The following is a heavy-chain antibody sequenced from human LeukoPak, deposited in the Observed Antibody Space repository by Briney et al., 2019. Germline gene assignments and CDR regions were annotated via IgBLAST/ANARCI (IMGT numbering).Heavy chain of an antibody. Sequence: ASVKVSCKASGYTFTSYGISWVRQAPGQGLEWMGWISAYNCNTNYAQKLQGRVTMTTDTSTSTAYMELRSLRSDDTAVYYCARGGEYYGSGSYYGPDPFDPWGQGTLVTVSS. CDR3: ARGGEYYGSGSYYGPDPFDP. CDR1: GYTFTSYG. V-gene: IGHV1-18*01. CDR2: ISAYNCNT. D-gene: IGHD3-10*01. J-gene: IGHJ5*02.